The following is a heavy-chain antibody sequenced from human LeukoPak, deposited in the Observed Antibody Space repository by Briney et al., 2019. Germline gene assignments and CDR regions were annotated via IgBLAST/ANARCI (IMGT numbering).Heavy chain of an antibody. CDR2: IIPILGIA. CDR1: GYTFTSYG. CDR3: ARPVRPLQHTKYHYYYYGMDV. Sequence: ASVKVSCKASGYTFTSYGISWVRQAPGQGLEWMGRIIPILGIANYAQKFQGRVTITADKSTSTAYMELSSLRSEDTAVYYCARPVRPLQHTKYHYYYYGMDVWGQGTTVTVSS. J-gene: IGHJ6*02. V-gene: IGHV1-69*04. D-gene: IGHD2-2*01.